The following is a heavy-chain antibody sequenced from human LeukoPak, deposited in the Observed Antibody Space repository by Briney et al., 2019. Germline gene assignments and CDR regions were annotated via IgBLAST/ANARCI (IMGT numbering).Heavy chain of an antibody. D-gene: IGHD2-2*01. CDR2: ISGSGGST. CDR1: GFTFSSYA. CDR3: AKDYYYLLGYCSSTSCPWGLLN. V-gene: IGHV3-23*01. J-gene: IGHJ4*02. Sequence: PGGSLRLSCAASGFTFSSYAMSWVRQAPGKGLERVSAISGSGGSTYYADSVKGRFTISRDNSKNTLYLQMNSLRAEDTAVYYCAKDYYYLLGYCSSTSCPWGLLNWGQGTLVTVSS.